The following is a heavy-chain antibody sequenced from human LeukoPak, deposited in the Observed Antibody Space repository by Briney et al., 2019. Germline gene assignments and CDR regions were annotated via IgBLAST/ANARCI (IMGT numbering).Heavy chain of an antibody. J-gene: IGHJ4*02. V-gene: IGHV1-2*02. Sequence: ASVKVSCKTSGYSFTGYYMHWVRQAPGQGLEWMGWINPNTGGTNYAQKFQGRVTMTRDTSITTAYMELTWLGSDDTAVYYCARDRGRGYNYDSGDFDFWGQGTLVTVSS. D-gene: IGHD3-22*01. CDR1: GYSFTGYY. CDR2: INPNTGGT. CDR3: ARDRGRGYNYDSGDFDF.